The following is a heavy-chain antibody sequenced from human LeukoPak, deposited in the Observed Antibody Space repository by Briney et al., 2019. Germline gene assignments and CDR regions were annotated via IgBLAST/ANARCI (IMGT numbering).Heavy chain of an antibody. CDR3: ARLSDYTNYNYYIDV. CDR2: IYPSDSDT. J-gene: IGHJ6*03. D-gene: IGHD4-11*01. CDR1: GFNFINYW. Sequence: GESLKISCKASGFNFINYWIVWVRQMLGKGLECMGVIYPSDSDTRYRPSFQGQVTISAGKSTSTAYLQWSSLKASDTAMYYCARLSDYTNYNYYIDVWGKGTTVTVSS. V-gene: IGHV5-51*01.